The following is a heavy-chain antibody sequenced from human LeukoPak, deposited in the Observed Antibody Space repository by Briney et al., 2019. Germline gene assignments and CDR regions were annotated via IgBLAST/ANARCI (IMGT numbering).Heavy chain of an antibody. V-gene: IGHV3-49*04. CDR3: TTEYGYSYGHYYFDY. CDR2: IRSKAYGGTT. J-gene: IGHJ4*02. CDR1: GFIFGDYG. Sequence: GGSLRLSCTTSGFIFGDYGVSWVRQAPGKGLEWVGFIRSKAYGGTTEYAASMKGRFTISRDDSKSIAYLQMNSLKTEDTAVYYCTTEYGYSYGHYYFDYWGQGTLVTVSS. D-gene: IGHD5-18*01.